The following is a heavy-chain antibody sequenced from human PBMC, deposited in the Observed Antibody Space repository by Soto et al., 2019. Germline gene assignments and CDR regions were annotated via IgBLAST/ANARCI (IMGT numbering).Heavy chain of an antibody. J-gene: IGHJ5*02. Sequence: ASETLSLTCTVSGGSISSYYWSWIRQPPGKGLEWIGHIYYSGSTNYNPSLKSRVTISVDTSKNQFSLKLSSVTAADTAVYYCARIYYDILTGPGWFDPWGQGTLVTVSS. CDR2: IYYSGST. V-gene: IGHV4-59*01. CDR3: ARIYYDILTGPGWFDP. D-gene: IGHD3-9*01. CDR1: GGSISSYY.